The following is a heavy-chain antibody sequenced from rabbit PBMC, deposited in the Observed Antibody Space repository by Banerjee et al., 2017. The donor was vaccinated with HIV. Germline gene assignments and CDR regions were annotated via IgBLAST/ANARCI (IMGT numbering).Heavy chain of an antibody. D-gene: IGHD2-1*01. V-gene: IGHV1S45*01. J-gene: IGHJ4*01. Sequence: QEQLEESGGDLVKPEGSLTLTCTASGFSFSSSYWMGWVRQAPGKGLEWIASIKTGSSGNTWYASWAKGRFTISKTSSTTVTLQMTSLTAADTATYSCARDSSYHDDGDWGYYFNLWGQGTLVTVS. CDR2: IKTGSSGNT. CDR1: GFSFSSSYW. CDR3: ARDSSYHDDGDWGYYFNL.